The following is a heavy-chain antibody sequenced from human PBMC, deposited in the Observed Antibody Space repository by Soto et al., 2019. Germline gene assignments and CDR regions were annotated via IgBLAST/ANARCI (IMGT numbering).Heavy chain of an antibody. CDR3: ARSVGDHHTEGPSVGGIAAASNYYYYGMDV. V-gene: IGHV1-2*04. D-gene: IGHD6-13*01. CDR1: GYTFTGYY. J-gene: IGHJ6*02. Sequence: QVQLVQSGAEVKKPGASVKVSCKASGYTFTGYYMHWVRQAPGQGLEWMGWINPNSGGTNYAQKFQGWVTMTRDTSISTAYMELSRLRSDDTAVYYCARSVGDHHTEGPSVGGIAAASNYYYYGMDVWGQGTTVTVSS. CDR2: INPNSGGT.